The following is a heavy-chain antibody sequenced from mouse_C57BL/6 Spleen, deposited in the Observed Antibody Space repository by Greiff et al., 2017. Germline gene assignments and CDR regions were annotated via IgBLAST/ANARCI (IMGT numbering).Heavy chain of an antibody. D-gene: IGHD3-2*02. CDR1: GYTFTSYW. Sequence: VQLQQPGAELVRPGSSVKLSCKASGYTFTSYWMHWVKQRPIQGLEWIGDIYPGSGSTNYNEKFKSKATLTVDTSSSTAYMQLSSLTSEDSAVYYCARVSSGYVMDYWGQGTSVTVSS. CDR3: ARVSSGYVMDY. J-gene: IGHJ4*01. CDR2: IYPGSGST. V-gene: IGHV1-55*01.